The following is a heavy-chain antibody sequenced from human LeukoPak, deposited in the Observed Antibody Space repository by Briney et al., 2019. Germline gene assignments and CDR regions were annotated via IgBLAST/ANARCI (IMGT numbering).Heavy chain of an antibody. V-gene: IGHV4-59*08. J-gene: IGHJ5*02. D-gene: IGHD3-22*01. CDR3: ARHYTYYYDSSLGWFDP. CDR2: IYYRGST. Sequence: PSETLSLTCAVSGGSISNNFWTWIRQSPGKGLEWIGYIYYRGSTNYNPSLKSRLTISIDTSKNQFSLKLSSVTAADTAVYYCARHYTYYYDSSLGWFDPWGQGTLVTVSS. CDR1: GGSISNNF.